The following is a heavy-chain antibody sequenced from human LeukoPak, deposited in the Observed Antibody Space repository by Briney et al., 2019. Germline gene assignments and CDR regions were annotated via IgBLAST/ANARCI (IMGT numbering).Heavy chain of an antibody. CDR3: ASSFPIAVAGKGTFDY. D-gene: IGHD6-19*01. CDR1: GGSFSGYY. J-gene: IGHJ4*02. Sequence: SVTLSLTCAVYGGSFSGYYWSWIRQSPGKGVEWIAEINHSGSTNYNPSLKSRVTISVDTSKNQFSLKLSSVTAADTAVYYCASSFPIAVAGKGTFDYWGQGTLVTVSS. V-gene: IGHV4-34*01. CDR2: INHSGST.